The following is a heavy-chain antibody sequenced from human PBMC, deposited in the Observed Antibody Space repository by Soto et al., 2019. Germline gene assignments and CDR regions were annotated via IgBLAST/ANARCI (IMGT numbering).Heavy chain of an antibody. V-gene: IGHV3-15*01. CDR3: TTAQGYQLQSLGYFDL. CDR1: GFTFSNAW. J-gene: IGHJ2*01. CDR2: IKSKTDGGTT. Sequence: EVQLVESGGGLVKPGGSLRLSCAASGFTFSNAWMSWVRQAPGKGLEWVGRIKSKTDGGTTDYAAPVKGRFTISRDDSKKTLYLQMNSLKTEDTAVYYCTTAQGYQLQSLGYFDLWGRGTLVTVSS. D-gene: IGHD2-2*01.